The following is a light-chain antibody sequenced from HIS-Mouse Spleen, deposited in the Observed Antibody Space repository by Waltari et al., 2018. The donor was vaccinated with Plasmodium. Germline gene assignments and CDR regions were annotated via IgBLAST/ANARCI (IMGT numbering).Light chain of an antibody. J-gene: IGKJ1*01. Sequence: DIQMTQSPSTLSASVGDRVTITCRASQSISSRLAWYQQKPGKAPKLLIYKASSLESGVPSRFSGSGSGKEFTLTISSLQPDDFATYYCQQYNSYSWTFGQGTKVEIK. V-gene: IGKV1-5*03. CDR1: QSISSR. CDR2: KAS. CDR3: QQYNSYSWT.